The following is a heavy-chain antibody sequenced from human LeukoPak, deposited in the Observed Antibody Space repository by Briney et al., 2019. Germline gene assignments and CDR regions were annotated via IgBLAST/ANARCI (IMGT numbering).Heavy chain of an antibody. CDR2: IYYSGST. CDR3: ARVRGYSYGSYYYYYYGMDV. CDR1: GGSISSYD. V-gene: IGHV4-59*08. D-gene: IGHD5-18*01. Sequence: SETLSLTCTVSGGSISSYDWSWIRQPPGKGLEWIGYIYYSGSTNCNPSLKRRVTMSVDTSKNQFSLKLSSVTAADTAVYYCARVRGYSYGSYYYYYYGMDVWGQGTTVTVSS. J-gene: IGHJ6*02.